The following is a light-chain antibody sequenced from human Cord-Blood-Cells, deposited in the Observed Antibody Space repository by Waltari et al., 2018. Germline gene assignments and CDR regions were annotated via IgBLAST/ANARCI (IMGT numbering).Light chain of an antibody. V-gene: IGLV3-10*01. J-gene: IGLJ2*01. CDR3: YSTDSSGNHRV. Sequence: SYVLPQPPSVCVSPGQTASITRPGETLPKHYAFCYQQKSGQAPVLVIYEDSKRPSGSPDRFSGAGSGTMATLTISGAQVEDEADYYCYSTDSSGNHRVFGGGTKLTVL. CDR1: TLPKHY. CDR2: EDS.